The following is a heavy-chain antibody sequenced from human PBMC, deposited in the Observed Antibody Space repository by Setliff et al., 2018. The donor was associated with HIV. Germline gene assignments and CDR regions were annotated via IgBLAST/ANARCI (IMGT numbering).Heavy chain of an antibody. CDR2: IYHSGIV. D-gene: IGHD3-22*01. CDR1: GAPFNGYY. J-gene: IGHJ3*02. V-gene: IGHV4-34*01. CDR3: ARDKGRPHHFDNNGYYRSDTFDI. Sequence: SETLSLTCAVYGAPFNGYYWAWIRQSPAKGLEWIGEIYHSGIVNYNPSLQSRVTISTDTSKNQFSLRLNSVTVADTAVYYCARDKGRPHHFDNNGYYRSDTFDIWGHGTMVTVSS.